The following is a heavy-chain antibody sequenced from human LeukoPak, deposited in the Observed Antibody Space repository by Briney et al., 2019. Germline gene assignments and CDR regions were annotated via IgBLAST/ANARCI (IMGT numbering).Heavy chain of an antibody. V-gene: IGHV3-48*01. CDR2: ISSSSSTI. CDR1: GFTFSSYS. D-gene: IGHD1-26*01. CDR3: ARDTASGGSYFRY. J-gene: IGHJ4*02. Sequence: GGSLRLSCAASGFTFSSYSMNWVRQAPWKGLEWVSYISSSSSTIYYADSVKGRFTISRDNSKNTLYLQMNSLRAEDTAVYYCARDTASGGSYFRYWGQGTLVTVSS.